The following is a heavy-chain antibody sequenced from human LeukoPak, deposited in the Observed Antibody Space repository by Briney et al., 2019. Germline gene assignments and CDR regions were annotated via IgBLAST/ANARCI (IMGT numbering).Heavy chain of an antibody. CDR3: ARDKVVGATYFDY. D-gene: IGHD2-15*01. CDR1: GFTFSSYW. J-gene: IGHJ4*02. V-gene: IGHV3-7*01. Sequence: GGSLRLSCAASGFTFSSYWMSWVRQAPGKGLEWVANIKQDGSEKYYVDSVKGRFTISRDNAKNSLYLQMNSLRAEDTAVYYCARDKVVGATYFDYWGQGTLVTVSS. CDR2: IKQDGSEK.